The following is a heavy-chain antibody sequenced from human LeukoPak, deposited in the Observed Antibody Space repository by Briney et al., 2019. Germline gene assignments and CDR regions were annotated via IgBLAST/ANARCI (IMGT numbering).Heavy chain of an antibody. CDR3: ARDLSSSCYFDY. D-gene: IGHD6-13*01. CDR1: GFTFSSYE. V-gene: IGHV3-48*03. CDR2: ISSSGSTI. Sequence: GGSLRLSCAASGFTFSSYEMNWVRQAPGKGLEWVSYISSSGSTIYYADSVKGRFTISRDNAKNSLYLQMNSLRAEDTAVYYCARDLSSSCYFDYWGQGTLVTVSS. J-gene: IGHJ4*02.